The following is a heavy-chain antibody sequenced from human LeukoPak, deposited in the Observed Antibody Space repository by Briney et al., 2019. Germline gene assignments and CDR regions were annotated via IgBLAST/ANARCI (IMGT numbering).Heavy chain of an antibody. J-gene: IGHJ4*02. CDR1: GGSISSGDYY. CDR2: IYYSGST. CDR3: ARVASDSYDSSGYQPYFDY. D-gene: IGHD3-22*01. Sequence: SETLSLTCTVSGGSISSGDYYWSWIRQPPGKGLEWMGYIYYSGSTYYNPSLKSRVTISVDTSKNQFSLKLSSVTAADTAVYYCARVASDSYDSSGYQPYFDYWGQGTLVTVSS. V-gene: IGHV4-30-4*01.